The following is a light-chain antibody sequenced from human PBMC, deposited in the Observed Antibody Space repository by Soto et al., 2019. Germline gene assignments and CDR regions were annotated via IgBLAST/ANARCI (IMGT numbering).Light chain of an antibody. CDR1: QSLNSW. Sequence: DIQMTQSPSTLSASVGDRVSITCRASQSLNSWLAWYQQKPGKAPKLLIYAASSLQTGVPSRFSGSGSGTDFTLTISSLLPEDFATYYCQQTYRAPRTFGQGTNLEIK. CDR3: QQTYRAPRT. J-gene: IGKJ2*02. CDR2: AAS. V-gene: IGKV1-39*01.